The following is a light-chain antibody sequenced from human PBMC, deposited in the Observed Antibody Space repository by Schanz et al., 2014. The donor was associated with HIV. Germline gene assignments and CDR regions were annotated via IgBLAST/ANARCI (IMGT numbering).Light chain of an antibody. CDR1: RSDVGSYNL. J-gene: IGLJ3*02. Sequence: QSALTQPASVSGSPGQSITISCTGTRSDVGSYNLVSWYQQHPGKAPKLMIYEVSRRPSGVSNRFSGSKSGNTASLTISGLQAEDEADYYCCSYAGSSWVFGGGTKLTVL. CDR3: CSYAGSSWV. V-gene: IGLV2-23*02. CDR2: EVS.